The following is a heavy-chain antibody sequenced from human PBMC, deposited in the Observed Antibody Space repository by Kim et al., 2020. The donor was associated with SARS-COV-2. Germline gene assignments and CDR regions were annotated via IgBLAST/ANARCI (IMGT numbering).Heavy chain of an antibody. CDR1: GYSFTAYT. CDR3: ASGAYCRGGICFPPGGY. Sequence: ASVKVSCKASGYSFTAYTIHWVRQAPGQRLEWMGWINAANGNTEFSQKFQGRVTSSRDTTATTVHMEVSSLRSEDTAVYYCASGAYCRGGICFPPGGYWGQGTLVTVSS. V-gene: IGHV1-3*01. CDR2: INAANGNT. D-gene: IGHD2-15*01. J-gene: IGHJ4*02.